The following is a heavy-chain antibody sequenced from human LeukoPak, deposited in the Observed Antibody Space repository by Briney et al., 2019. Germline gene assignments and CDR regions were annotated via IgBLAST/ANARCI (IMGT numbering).Heavy chain of an antibody. CDR1: GYIFTDYY. J-gene: IGHJ4*02. V-gene: IGHV1/OR15-1*04. D-gene: IGHD6-19*01. Sequence: ASVKVSCKASGYIFTDYYMHWVRQAPGQELGWMGRINPNSGGTNYAQKFQGRVTMTRDMSTSTVYMELSSLRSEDTAVYYCARGQINSVAGGDYWGQGTLVTVSS. CDR2: INPNSGGT. CDR3: ARGQINSVAGGDY.